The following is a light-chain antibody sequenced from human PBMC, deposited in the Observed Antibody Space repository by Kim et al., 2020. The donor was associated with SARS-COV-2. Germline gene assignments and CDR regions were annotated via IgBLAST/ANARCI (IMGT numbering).Light chain of an antibody. J-gene: IGLJ2*01. CDR1: NSDVGTYNF. V-gene: IGLV2-14*03. Sequence: QSVLTQPASVSGSPGQSITISCTGTNSDVGTYNFVSWYQQHPGTAPKLMIYDVTNRPSGVSNRFSGSKSGNTASLTISGLQAEDEADYYCSSYATSRDVFFGGGTKVTVL. CDR2: DVT. CDR3: SSYATSRDVF.